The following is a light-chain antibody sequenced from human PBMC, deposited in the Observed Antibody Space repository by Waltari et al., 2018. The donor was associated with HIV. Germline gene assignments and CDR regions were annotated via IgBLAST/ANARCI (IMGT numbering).Light chain of an antibody. J-gene: IGLJ1*01. CDR3: FSYRSSSSFAV. CDR2: EVT. CDR1: SSHIGGYNY. V-gene: IGLV2-14*01. Sequence: QSALPQPASVSGPPGQSITIPCTGTSSHIGGYNYVSRYQQYPGKAPRLIIYEVTSRPSGISNRFSGSKSGNTASLTISGLQTEDEAEYYCFSYRSSSSFAVFGTGTKVSVL.